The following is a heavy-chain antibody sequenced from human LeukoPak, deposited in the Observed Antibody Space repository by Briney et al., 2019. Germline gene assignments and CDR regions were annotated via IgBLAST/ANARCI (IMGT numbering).Heavy chain of an antibody. CDR2: IIPIFGIA. V-gene: IGHV1-69*04. CDR1: GGTFSSYA. CDR3: ARGSYPSTCSGTSCYFNYYYGMDV. J-gene: IGHJ6*02. Sequence: GASVKVSCKASGGTFSSYAISWVRQAPGQGLEWMGRIIPIFGIANYAQKFQGRVTITADKSTSTAYMELSSLRSEDTAVYYCARGSYPSTCSGTSCYFNYYYGMDVWGQGTTVTVSS. D-gene: IGHD2-2*01.